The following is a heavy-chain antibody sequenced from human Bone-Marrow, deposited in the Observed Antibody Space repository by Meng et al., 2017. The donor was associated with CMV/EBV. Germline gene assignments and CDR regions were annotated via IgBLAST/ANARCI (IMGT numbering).Heavy chain of an antibody. V-gene: IGHV3-73*01. CDR1: GFTFSGSA. CDR3: TRPTLWFGKSYYYYGMDV. D-gene: IGHD3-10*01. Sequence: GESLKISCAASGFTFSGSAMHWVRQASGKGLEWVGRIRSKANSYATAYAASVKGRFTISRDDSKNTAYLQMNSLKTEDTAVYYCTRPTLWFGKSYYYYGMDVWGQGTTVTVSS. J-gene: IGHJ6*02. CDR2: IRSKANSYAT.